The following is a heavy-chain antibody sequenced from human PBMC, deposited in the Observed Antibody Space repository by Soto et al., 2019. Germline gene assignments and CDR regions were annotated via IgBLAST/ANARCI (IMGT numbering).Heavy chain of an antibody. D-gene: IGHD3-16*01. J-gene: IGHJ4*02. CDR3: ARDGDVNTGFGKDY. V-gene: IGHV3-33*01. CDR2: IWHDGGNK. CDR1: GFTFSSYG. Sequence: ESGGGVVQPGRSLRLSCAASGFTFSSYGMHWVRQAPGQGLEWVAFIWHDGGNKFYAESVKGRFTISRDNSKNTLYLQMTSLSAEDTAMYYCARDGDVNTGFGKDYWGQGTLVTVSS.